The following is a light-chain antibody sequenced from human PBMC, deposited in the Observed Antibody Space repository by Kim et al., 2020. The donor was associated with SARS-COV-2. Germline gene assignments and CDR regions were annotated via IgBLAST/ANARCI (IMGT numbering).Light chain of an antibody. CDR2: AAA. J-gene: IGKJ4*01. CDR1: QSISNY. Sequence: SVGDRVTIACRASQSISNYLNWYQQKPGKAPNLLIYAAASLQGGVPSRFSGSGSGTDFTLTISSLQPEDFATYYCQQSHTAPSLTFGGGTKVDIK. CDR3: QQSHTAPSLT. V-gene: IGKV1-39*01.